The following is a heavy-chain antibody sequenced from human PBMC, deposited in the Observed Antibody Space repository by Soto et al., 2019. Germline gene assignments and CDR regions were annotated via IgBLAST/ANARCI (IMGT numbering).Heavy chain of an antibody. D-gene: IGHD2-15*01. CDR3: ARVDCSGGSCYLYYHYGMDV. J-gene: IGHJ6*02. V-gene: IGHV1-69*13. CDR2: IIPIFGTA. Sequence: GASVKVSCKASGGTFSSYAISWVRQAPGQGLEWMGGIIPIFGTANYAQKFQGRVTITADESTSTAYMELSSLRSEDTAVYYCARVDCSGGSCYLYYHYGMDVWGQGTTVTVSS. CDR1: GGTFSSYA.